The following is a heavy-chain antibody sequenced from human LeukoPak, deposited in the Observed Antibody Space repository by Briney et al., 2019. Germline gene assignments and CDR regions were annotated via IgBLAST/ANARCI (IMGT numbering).Heavy chain of an antibody. Sequence: PGGSLRLSCVASGFTVSDNCMSWVRQAPGKGLEWVSVISGSGGSTYYADSVKGRFTISRDNSKNTLYLQMNSLRAEDTAVYYCAKARITGTTRPEFDYWGQGTLVTVSS. V-gene: IGHV3-23*01. CDR2: ISGSGGST. CDR3: AKARITGTTRPEFDY. CDR1: GFTVSDNC. D-gene: IGHD1-7*01. J-gene: IGHJ4*02.